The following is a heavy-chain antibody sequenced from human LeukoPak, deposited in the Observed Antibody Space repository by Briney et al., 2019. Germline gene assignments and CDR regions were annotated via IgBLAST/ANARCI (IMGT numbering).Heavy chain of an antibody. J-gene: IGHJ6*02. CDR3: AKVMTTVTTSDPSGMAV. V-gene: IGHV4-4*02. Sequence: SETLSLTCAVSGGSISSSNWWSWVRQPPGKGLEWIGEIYHSGSTNYNPSLKSRVTISVDKSKNQFSLKLSSVTAADTAVYYCAKVMTTVTTSDPSGMAVWGQGTTVTVSS. CDR2: IYHSGST. CDR1: GGSISSSNW. D-gene: IGHD4-17*01.